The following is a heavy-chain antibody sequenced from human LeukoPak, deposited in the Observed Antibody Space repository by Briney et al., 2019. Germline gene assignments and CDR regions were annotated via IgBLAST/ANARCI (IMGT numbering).Heavy chain of an antibody. D-gene: IGHD2-2*01. Sequence: PGGSLSLSCAAPGLIFSGYYMGRIRQAPGKGLEWVSYITSSGSMMYYADSVKGRFTISRDNAKNSLYVQMDSLRAEDTAIYYCARVRGYCSSTSCYPYYFDYWGQGTLVTVSS. J-gene: IGHJ4*02. CDR2: ITSSGSMM. V-gene: IGHV3-11*01. CDR3: ARVRGYCSSTSCYPYYFDY. CDR1: GLIFSGYY.